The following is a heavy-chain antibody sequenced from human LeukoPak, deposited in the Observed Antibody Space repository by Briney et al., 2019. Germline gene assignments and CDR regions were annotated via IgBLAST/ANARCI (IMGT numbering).Heavy chain of an antibody. CDR3: ARAQNGFSSGYLPMDY. D-gene: IGHD3-3*01. Sequence: GGSLRLSCAASGFTFSSYAMSWVRQAPGKGLEWVAVISCDGSNKYYADSVKGRFTISRDNSKNTLYLQMNSLRAEDTAVYYCARAQNGFSSGYLPMDYWGQGTLVTVSS. V-gene: IGHV3-30*03. CDR1: GFTFSSYA. J-gene: IGHJ4*02. CDR2: ISCDGSNK.